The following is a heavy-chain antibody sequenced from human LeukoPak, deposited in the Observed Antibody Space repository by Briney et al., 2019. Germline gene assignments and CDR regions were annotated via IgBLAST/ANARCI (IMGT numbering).Heavy chain of an antibody. CDR2: IYYSGST. CDR1: GGSFSGYY. J-gene: IGHJ4*02. V-gene: IGHV4-59*08. D-gene: IGHD3-22*01. CDR3: AGRTNYYDSSGYRDY. Sequence: SETLSLTCAVYGGSFSGYYWSWIRQPPGKGLEWIGYIYYSGSTNYNPSLKSRVTISVDTSKNQFSLKLSSVTAADTAVYYCAGRTNYYDSSGYRDYWGQGTLVTVSS.